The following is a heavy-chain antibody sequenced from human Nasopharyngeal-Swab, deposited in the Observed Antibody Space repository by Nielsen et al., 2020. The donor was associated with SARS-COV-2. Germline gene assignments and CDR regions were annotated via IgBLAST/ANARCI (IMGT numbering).Heavy chain of an antibody. D-gene: IGHD3-22*01. CDR2: IYHSGST. V-gene: IGHV4-30-2*04. CDR3: ARRDYYDSSDLGAFDI. Sequence: WIRQPPGKGLEWIGYIYHSGSTYYNPSPKSRVTISVDRSKNQFSLKLSSVTAADTAVYYCARRDYYDSSDLGAFDIWGQGTMVTVSS. J-gene: IGHJ3*02.